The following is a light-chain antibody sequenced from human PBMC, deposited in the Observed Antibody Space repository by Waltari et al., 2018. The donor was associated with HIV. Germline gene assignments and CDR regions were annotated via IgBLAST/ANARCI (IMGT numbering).Light chain of an antibody. CDR3: QQRSSWPLT. V-gene: IGKV3-11*01. J-gene: IGKJ4*01. Sequence: EIVLTQSPATLSLSPGERATVSCGASQSVGSLIAWYQQKPGQAPRLLIYDASNRATGIPARFSGSGSGTDFTLTISSLEPEDFAVYYCQQRSSWPLTFGGGTKVEIK. CDR1: QSVGSL. CDR2: DAS.